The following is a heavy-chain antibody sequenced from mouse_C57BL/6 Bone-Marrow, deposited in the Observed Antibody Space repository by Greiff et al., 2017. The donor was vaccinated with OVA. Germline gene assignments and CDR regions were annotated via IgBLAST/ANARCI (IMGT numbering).Heavy chain of an antibody. Sequence: EVQLQQSGPVLVKPGASVKMSCKASGYTFTDYYMNWVKQSHGKSLEWIGVINPYNGGTSYNPKFKGKATLTVDKSSSTAYMELNSLTSEDSAVYYCARAGDAPFDYWGQGTTLTVSS. CDR3: ARAGDAPFDY. CDR2: INPYNGGT. V-gene: IGHV1-19*01. D-gene: IGHD2-13*01. J-gene: IGHJ2*01. CDR1: GYTFTDYY.